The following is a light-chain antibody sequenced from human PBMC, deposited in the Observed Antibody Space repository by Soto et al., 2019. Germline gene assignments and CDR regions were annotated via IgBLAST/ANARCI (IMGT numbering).Light chain of an antibody. V-gene: IGKV1-5*03. CDR2: KAS. CDR3: QQYNSYSQT. J-gene: IGKJ1*01. Sequence: IQMTQSPSTLSASVGDRVTITCQASQTISNWLAWYQQKPGKAPKLLIYKASTLESGVPSRFSGSGSGTEFTLTISSLQPEDFATYYCQQYNSYSQTLGQGTKVDIK. CDR1: QTISNW.